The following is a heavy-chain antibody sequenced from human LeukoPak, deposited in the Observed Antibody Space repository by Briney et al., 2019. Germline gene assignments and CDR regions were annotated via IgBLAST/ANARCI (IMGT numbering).Heavy chain of an antibody. CDR3: ARPRQTSRGGSGFDY. V-gene: IGHV4-34*01. D-gene: IGHD3-16*01. J-gene: IGHJ4*02. Sequence: SETLSLTCAVYGGSFSGYYWSWIRQPPGKGLEWMGEINHSGSTNYNPSLKSRVTISVDTSKNQFSLKLSSVTAADTAVYYCARPRQTSRGGSGFDYWGQGTLVTVSS. CDR2: INHSGST. CDR1: GGSFSGYY.